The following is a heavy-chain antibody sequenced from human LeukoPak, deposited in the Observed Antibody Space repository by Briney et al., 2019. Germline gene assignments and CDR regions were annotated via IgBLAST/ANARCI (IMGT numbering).Heavy chain of an antibody. J-gene: IGHJ4*02. Sequence: PGGSLRLSCAASGFTSSSYAMSWVRQAPGKGLEWVSAISGSGGSTYYADSVEGRFTISRDNSKNTLYLQMNSLRAEDTAVYYCAKEPDLRFLEWLLWGQGTLVTVSS. CDR2: ISGSGGST. CDR3: AKEPDLRFLEWLL. CDR1: GFTSSSYA. V-gene: IGHV3-23*01. D-gene: IGHD3-3*01.